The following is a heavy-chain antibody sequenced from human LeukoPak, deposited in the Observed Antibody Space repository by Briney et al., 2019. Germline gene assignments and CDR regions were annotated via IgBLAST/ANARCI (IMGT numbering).Heavy chain of an antibody. CDR3: TRTPYYYYYGMDV. J-gene: IGHJ6*02. CDR2: ISYDGSNK. V-gene: IGHV3-30*03. CDR1: GFTFSRYG. Sequence: GGSLRLSCAASGFTFSRYGMHWVRQAPGKGMEWVAVISYDGSNKYYADSVKGRFTISRDNSKNTLYLQMNSLRAEDTAVYYSTRTPYYYYYGMDVWGQGTTVTVSS. D-gene: IGHD2-2*01.